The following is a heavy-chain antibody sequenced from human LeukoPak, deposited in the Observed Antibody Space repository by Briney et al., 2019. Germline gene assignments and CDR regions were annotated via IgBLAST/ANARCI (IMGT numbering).Heavy chain of an antibody. V-gene: IGHV1-2*02. Sequence: GASVKVSCKASGYTFTGYYMHWVRQAPGQGLEWIGWINPNSVGTNYAQKFQGRVNMTREKSISTAYMELSRLRSDDTAVYYCARGGLRVMVYRLYYLDVWGKGTTVTVSS. CDR3: ARGGLRVMVYRLYYLDV. CDR1: GYTFTGYY. D-gene: IGHD2-8*01. CDR2: INPNSVGT. J-gene: IGHJ6*03.